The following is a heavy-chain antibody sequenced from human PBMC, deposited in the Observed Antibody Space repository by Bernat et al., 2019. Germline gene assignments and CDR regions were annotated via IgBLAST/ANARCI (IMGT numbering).Heavy chain of an antibody. CDR2: INHSGST. J-gene: IGHJ5*02. V-gene: IGHV4-34*01. CDR1: GGSFSGYY. D-gene: IGHD2-15*01. Sequence: QVQLQQWGAGLLKPSETLSLTCAVYGGSFSGYYWSWIRQPPGKWLEWIGEINHSGSTNYNPSLKSRVTISVDTSKNQFSLKLSSVTAADTAVYYCARFLPLGYCSGGSCYNWFDPWGQGTLVTVSS. CDR3: ARFLPLGYCSGGSCYNWFDP.